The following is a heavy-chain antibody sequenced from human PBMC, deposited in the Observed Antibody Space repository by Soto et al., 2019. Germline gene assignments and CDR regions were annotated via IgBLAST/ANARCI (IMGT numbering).Heavy chain of an antibody. D-gene: IGHD2-2*01. CDR2: IKQDGSEK. Sequence: PGGSLRLSCAASGFTFSSYWMSWVRQAPWKGLEWVANIKQDGSEKYYVDSVKGRFTISRDNAKNSLYLQMNSLRAEDTAVYYCARDPNIVLVPAALRSYYYYYGMDVWGQGPTVTVSS. J-gene: IGHJ6*01. V-gene: IGHV3-7*01. CDR1: GFTFSSYW. CDR3: ARDPNIVLVPAALRSYYYYYGMDV.